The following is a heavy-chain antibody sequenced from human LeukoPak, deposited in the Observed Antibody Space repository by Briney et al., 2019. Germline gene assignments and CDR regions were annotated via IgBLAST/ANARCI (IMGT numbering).Heavy chain of an antibody. CDR3: ARDRRCSGGSCYYFDY. D-gene: IGHD2-15*01. CDR2: IKQDGSEK. CDR1: GFTFSSYW. V-gene: IGHV3-7*04. Sequence: GGSLRLSCAASGFTFSSYWMTWVRQAPGKGLEWVANIKQDGSEKYHVDSVKGRFTVSRDNAKNSLYLQVNSLRAEDTAVSYCARDRRCSGGSCYYFDYWGQGTLVTVSS. J-gene: IGHJ4*02.